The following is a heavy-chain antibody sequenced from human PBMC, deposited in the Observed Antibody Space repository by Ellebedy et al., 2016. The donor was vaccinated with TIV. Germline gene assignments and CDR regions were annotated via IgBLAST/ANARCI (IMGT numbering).Heavy chain of an antibody. J-gene: IGHJ3*02. D-gene: IGHD2-15*01. CDR1: GFNFRSFW. V-gene: IGHV3-74*01. CDR3: ARGGYDHAFDI. Sequence: GESLKISCAASGFNFRSFWFHWVRQAPGKGLVWVSRIDNDGADTIYADSVNGRFTISRDNAKNTLYLQMNSLRAEDTAVYYCARGGYDHAFDIWGQGTTVTVSS. CDR2: IDNDGADT.